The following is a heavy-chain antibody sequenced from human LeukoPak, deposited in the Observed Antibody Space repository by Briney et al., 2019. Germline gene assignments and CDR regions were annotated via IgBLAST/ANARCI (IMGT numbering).Heavy chain of an antibody. CDR3: AREEYGSGSYYNPENNWFDP. CDR1: GGSISSSSYY. J-gene: IGHJ5*02. D-gene: IGHD3-10*01. V-gene: IGHV4-39*01. Sequence: SETLSLTCTVSGGSISSSSYYWGWIRQPPGTGLEWIGSIYYSGSTYYNPSPKSRVTISVDTSKNQFSLKLSSVTAADTAVYYCAREEYGSGSYYNPENNWFDPWGQGTLVTVSS. CDR2: IYYSGST.